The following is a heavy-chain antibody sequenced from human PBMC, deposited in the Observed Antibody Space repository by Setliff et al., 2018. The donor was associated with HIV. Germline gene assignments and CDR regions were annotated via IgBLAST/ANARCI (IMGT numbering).Heavy chain of an antibody. CDR2: IYYSGNT. V-gene: IGHV4-39*07. Sequence: SETLSLTCTVSGGSISGYYWGWIRQPPGKGLEWIGSIYYSGNTYYNPSLKSRVTISEDTSRNQFSLRLSSVTAADTAIYYCARVPTSSWYVTTQRTKEYFHHWGQGTLVTVSS. CDR3: ARVPTSSWYVTTQRTKEYFHH. CDR1: GGSISGYY. D-gene: IGHD6-13*01. J-gene: IGHJ1*01.